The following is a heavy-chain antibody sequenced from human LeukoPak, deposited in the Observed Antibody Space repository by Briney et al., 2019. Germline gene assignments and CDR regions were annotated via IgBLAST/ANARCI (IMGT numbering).Heavy chain of an antibody. CDR3: ARDPSSWFDP. Sequence: KPSETLSLTCIVSGDSINSYSWNWIRQPAGKGLEWIGRIYATGSTNYNPSLKSRVTMSVDTSKNQFSLKLSSVTAADTAVYYCARDPSSWFDPWGQGTLVTVSS. CDR2: IYATGST. J-gene: IGHJ5*02. V-gene: IGHV4-4*07. CDR1: GDSINSYS.